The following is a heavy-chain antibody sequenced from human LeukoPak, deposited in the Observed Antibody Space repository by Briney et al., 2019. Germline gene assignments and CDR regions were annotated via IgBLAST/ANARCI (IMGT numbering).Heavy chain of an antibody. CDR3: AADGDYYGSGIHGVDV. CDR2: IVVGSGNT. J-gene: IGHJ6*02. V-gene: IGHV1-58*02. Sequence: SVKVSCKASGFTFTSSAMQWVRQARGQRLEWIGWIVVGSGNTNYAQKFQERVTITRDMSTSTAYMELSSLRSEDTAVYYCAADGDYYGSGIHGVDVWGQGTTVTVSS. CDR1: GFTFTSSA. D-gene: IGHD3-10*01.